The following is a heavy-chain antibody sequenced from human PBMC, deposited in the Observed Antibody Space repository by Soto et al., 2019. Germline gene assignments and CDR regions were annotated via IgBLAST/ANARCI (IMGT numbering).Heavy chain of an antibody. CDR1: GFTFINYA. D-gene: IGHD2-2*01. CDR3: ARKVVGSTSRPNYWYFDL. J-gene: IGHJ2*01. V-gene: IGHV3-23*01. CDR2: ISGGGDAT. Sequence: EVQLLESGGDSVQPGGSLRLSCAGSGFTFINYAMNWVRQAPGKGLEWVSTISGGGDATFFADSVRGRFTFSRDNSKNTVTLQMNSLVVDDTAVYYCARKVVGSTSRPNYWYFDLWGRGTLVTVSS.